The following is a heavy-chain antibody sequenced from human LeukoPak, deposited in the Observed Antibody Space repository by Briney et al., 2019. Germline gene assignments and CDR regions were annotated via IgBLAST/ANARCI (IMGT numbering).Heavy chain of an antibody. Sequence: SETLSLTCAVYGGSFSGYYWSWIRQPPGKGLEWIGEINHSGGTNYNPSLKSRVTTSVDTSKNQFSLKLSSVTAADTAVYYCARSPAAVVWFDPWGQGTLVTVSS. D-gene: IGHD2-2*01. CDR3: ARSPAAVVWFDP. J-gene: IGHJ5*02. CDR1: GGSFSGYY. V-gene: IGHV4-34*01. CDR2: INHSGGT.